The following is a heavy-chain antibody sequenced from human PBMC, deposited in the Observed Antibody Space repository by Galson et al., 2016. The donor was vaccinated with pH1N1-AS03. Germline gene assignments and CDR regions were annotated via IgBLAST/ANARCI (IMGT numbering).Heavy chain of an antibody. V-gene: IGHV3-53*05. CDR2: IYDGGST. Sequence: GSLRLSCAASGFTVSTHYINWVRQAPGKGLEWVSVIYDGGSTYYADSVKGRFTISGDNSRKTVYPQMTSLRPEDTGVYYCAGEWKMAARLAFDYWGQGTLVTVSS. J-gene: IGHJ4*02. D-gene: IGHD6-6*01. CDR3: AGEWKMAARLAFDY. CDR1: GFTVSTHY.